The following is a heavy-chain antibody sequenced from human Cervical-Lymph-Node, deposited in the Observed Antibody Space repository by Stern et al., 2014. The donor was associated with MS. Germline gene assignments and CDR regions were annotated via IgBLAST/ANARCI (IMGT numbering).Heavy chain of an antibody. V-gene: IGHV1-8*01. CDR1: GYTFTSYD. J-gene: IGHJ4*02. CDR3: ASPSLPFY. CDR2: INPNTGSI. Sequence: DQLVESGAVLQKPRASVRVSCKASGYTFTSYDITWVRLANGHGLERMGWINPNTGSIVYALKFQGWMTTTRDVFLGTGYMQLCSLKSEDTAVYHCASPSLPFYWGQGTLITVSS.